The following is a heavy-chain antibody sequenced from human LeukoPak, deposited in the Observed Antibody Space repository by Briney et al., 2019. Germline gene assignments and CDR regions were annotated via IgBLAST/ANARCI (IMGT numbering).Heavy chain of an antibody. J-gene: IGHJ6*03. CDR1: GYTFTGYY. V-gene: IGHV1-2*02. CDR3: ARGRKEKIPNTGDVYYYYMDV. CDR2: INPNSGGT. D-gene: IGHD3-16*01. Sequence: ASVKVSCKTSGYTFTGYYMHWVRQAPGQGLEWMGWINPNSGGTNYAQKFQGRVTITADKSTSTAYMELSSLRSEDTAVYYCARGRKEKIPNTGDVYYYYMDVWGKGTTVTVSS.